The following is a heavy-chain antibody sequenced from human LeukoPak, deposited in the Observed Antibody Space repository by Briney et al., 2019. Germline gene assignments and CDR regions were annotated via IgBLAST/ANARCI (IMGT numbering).Heavy chain of an antibody. D-gene: IGHD6-13*01. Sequence: GRSLRLSCAASGFTFSNYALQWVRQAPGKGLEWLAVTLYDGSNKYYADSVKGRFTISRDNSKNTLYLQMNSLRAEDTAVYYCASRSINWYRGNNWFDPWGQGTLVAVSS. CDR2: TLYDGSNK. CDR1: GFTFSNYA. V-gene: IGHV3-30-3*01. CDR3: ASRSINWYRGNNWFDP. J-gene: IGHJ5*02.